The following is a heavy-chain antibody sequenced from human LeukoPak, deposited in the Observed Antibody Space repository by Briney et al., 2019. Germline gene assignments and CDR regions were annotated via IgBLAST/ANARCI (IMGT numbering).Heavy chain of an antibody. CDR3: ATVIAVAGTGYYFDY. V-gene: IGHV1-24*01. CDR2: FDPEDGET. Sequence: GASVKVSCKVSGYTLTELSMHWVRQAPGKGLEWMGGFDPEDGETVYAQKFQGRVTMTEDTSTDTAYMELSSLRSEDTAVYYCATVIAVAGTGYYFDYWGQGTLVTFSS. J-gene: IGHJ4*02. D-gene: IGHD6-19*01. CDR1: GYTLTELS.